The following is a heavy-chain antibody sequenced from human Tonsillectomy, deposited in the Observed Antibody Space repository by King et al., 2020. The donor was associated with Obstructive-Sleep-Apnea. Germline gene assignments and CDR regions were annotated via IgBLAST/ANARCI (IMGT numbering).Heavy chain of an antibody. J-gene: IGHJ4*02. CDR3: ARDRRGYTYGEYYFDY. CDR1: GFTFSSYS. V-gene: IGHV3-48*04. D-gene: IGHD5-18*01. CDR2: ISSSSTTI. Sequence: VQLVESGGGLVQPGGSLRLSCAASGFTFSSYSMNWVRQAPGKGLEWVSYISSSSTTIYYADSVKGRLTISRDNAKNSLYLQMTSLRAEDTAVFYCARDRRGYTYGEYYFDYWGQGTLVTVSS.